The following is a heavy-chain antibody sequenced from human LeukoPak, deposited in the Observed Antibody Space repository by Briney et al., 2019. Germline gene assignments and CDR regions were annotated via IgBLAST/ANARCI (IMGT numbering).Heavy chain of an antibody. CDR2: IKAKSFGGTT. CDR3: TTPDTMYSLNYFTS. J-gene: IGHJ4*02. Sequence: KAGGSLILSCAASGFTFSNAWMSWVRQAPGKGLEWVGRIKAKSFGGTTDYAAPMNGRFTISRDDSTNTLYLQMNSLRTDDTAVYYCTTPDTMYSLNYFTSWGRGTLVTVSS. CDR1: GFTFSNAW. D-gene: IGHD1-14*01. V-gene: IGHV3-15*01.